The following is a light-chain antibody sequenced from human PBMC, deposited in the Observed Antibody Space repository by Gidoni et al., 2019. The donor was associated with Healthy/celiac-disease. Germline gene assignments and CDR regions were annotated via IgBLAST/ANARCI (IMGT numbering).Light chain of an antibody. CDR2: DAS. CDR3: QQRNNWYT. V-gene: IGKV3-11*01. J-gene: IGKJ2*01. CDR1: QRVSSY. Sequence: EFVLTLFPATLSLSPGERATRSCRASQRVSSYLPWYQQKPGQAPRLLIYDASNRATSIPARFSGSGSGTDFTLSISSLEPEDFAVYYCQQRNNWYTFGQGTKLEIK.